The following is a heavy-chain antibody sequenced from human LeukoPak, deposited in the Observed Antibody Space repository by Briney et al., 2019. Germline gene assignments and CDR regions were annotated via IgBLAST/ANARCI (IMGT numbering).Heavy chain of an antibody. D-gene: IGHD7-27*01. V-gene: IGHV1-8*01. Sequence: GSSVTVSCKASGYTFTSYDINWVRQATGQGLEWMGWMNPNSGNTGYAQKFQGRVTMTRNTSISTAYMELSSLRSDDTAVYYCAREGFLTGDIDYWGQGTLVTVSS. CDR3: AREGFLTGDIDY. CDR2: MNPNSGNT. CDR1: GYTFTSYD. J-gene: IGHJ4*02.